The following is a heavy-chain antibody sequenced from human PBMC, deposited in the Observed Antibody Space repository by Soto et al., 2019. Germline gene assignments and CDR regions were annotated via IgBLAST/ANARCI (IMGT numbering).Heavy chain of an antibody. CDR1: GFSFTNSW. CDR2: IYVDDSDT. V-gene: IGHV5-51*01. CDR3: ARHTQYYGMDV. J-gene: IGHJ6*02. Sequence: PGESLKISCKGSGFSFTNSWIGWVRQMPGKGLEYMGIIYVDDSDTRYSPSFQGQVTISADKSISTAFLQWSSLKASDTAFYYGARHTQYYGMDVWGQGTAVTAS.